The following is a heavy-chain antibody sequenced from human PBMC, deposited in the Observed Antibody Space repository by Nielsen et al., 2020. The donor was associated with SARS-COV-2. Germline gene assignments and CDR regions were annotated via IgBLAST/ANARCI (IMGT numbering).Heavy chain of an antibody. CDR2: INHSGST. V-gene: IGHV4-34*01. CDR1: GGSFSGYY. D-gene: IGHD1-26*01. J-gene: IGHJ4*02. Sequence: SETLSLTCAVYGGSFSGYYWSWIRQPPGKGLEWIGEINHSGSTNYNPSLKSRVTMSVDTSKNQFSLKLSSVTAADTAVYYCATAGSGSYLVFDNWGQGTLVTVSS. CDR3: ATAGSGSYLVFDN.